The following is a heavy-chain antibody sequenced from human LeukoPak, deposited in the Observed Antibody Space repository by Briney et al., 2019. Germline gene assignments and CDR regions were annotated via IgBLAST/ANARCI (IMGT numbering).Heavy chain of an antibody. J-gene: IGHJ4*02. D-gene: IGHD3-10*01. CDR2: IVPIFGTT. CDR3: TRSRGSGCNLDY. CDR1: GGTFSSYA. V-gene: IGHV1-69*13. Sequence: SVKVSCKASGGTFSSYAINWVRQAPGQGLEWMGRIVPIFGTTNYAQNFQGRVTITADESTSTAYMELSSLRSEDTAVYYCTRSRGSGCNLDYWGQGTLVTVSS.